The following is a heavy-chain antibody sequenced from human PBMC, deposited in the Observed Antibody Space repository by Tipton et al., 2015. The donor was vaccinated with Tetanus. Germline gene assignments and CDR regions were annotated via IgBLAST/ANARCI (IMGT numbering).Heavy chain of an antibody. J-gene: IGHJ4*02. D-gene: IGHD1-26*01. CDR1: GLNFSTYA. Sequence: SLRLSCAASGLNFSTYAMSWVRQAPGKGLEWVSSLSGSADRTFYAGPVKGRFTISRDNSKNTLYPQMNGLRVEDTAVYYCASGSTLDYWGQGTLVTVSS. CDR3: ASGSTLDY. CDR2: LSGSADRT. V-gene: IGHV3-23*01.